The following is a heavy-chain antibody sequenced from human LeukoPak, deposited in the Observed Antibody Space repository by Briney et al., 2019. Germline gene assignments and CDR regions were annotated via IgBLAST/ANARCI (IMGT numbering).Heavy chain of an antibody. Sequence: SETLSLTCAVYGGSFSGYYWSWIRQPPGKGLEWIGEINHSGSTNYNPSLKSRVTISVDTSKNRFSLKLSSVTAADTAVYYCARLGGSYYGLDYWGQGTLVTVSS. J-gene: IGHJ4*02. CDR3: ARLGGSYYGLDY. CDR2: INHSGST. CDR1: GGSFSGYY. D-gene: IGHD1-26*01. V-gene: IGHV4-34*01.